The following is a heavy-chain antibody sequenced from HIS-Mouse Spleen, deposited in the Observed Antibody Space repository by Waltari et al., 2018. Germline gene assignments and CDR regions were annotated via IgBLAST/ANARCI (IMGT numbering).Heavy chain of an antibody. V-gene: IGHV4-39*07. CDR3: AREIPYSSSWYDWYFDL. J-gene: IGHJ2*01. Sequence: QLQLQESGPGLVKPSETLSLTCTVSAGPIRSSSYYWGWIRQPPGKGLAWIGSIYYSGSTYYNPSLKSRVTISVDTSKNQFSLKLSSVTAADTAVYYCAREIPYSSSWYDWYFDLWGRGTLVTVSS. CDR1: AGPIRSSSYY. D-gene: IGHD6-13*01. CDR2: IYYSGST.